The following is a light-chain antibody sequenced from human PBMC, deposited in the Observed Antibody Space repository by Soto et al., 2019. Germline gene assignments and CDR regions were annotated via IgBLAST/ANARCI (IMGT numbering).Light chain of an antibody. CDR3: SSSTRSSNVV. V-gene: IGLV2-14*01. J-gene: IGLJ2*01. CDR2: DVS. Sequence: QSALTQPASVSGSPGQSITISCTGTSSDVGGYNYVSWYQQHPGKAPKLMIYDVSNRPSGVSNRFSGSKSGNTASLTISGLQAEDEADDYCSSSTRSSNVVFGGGTKLTVL. CDR1: SSDVGGYNY.